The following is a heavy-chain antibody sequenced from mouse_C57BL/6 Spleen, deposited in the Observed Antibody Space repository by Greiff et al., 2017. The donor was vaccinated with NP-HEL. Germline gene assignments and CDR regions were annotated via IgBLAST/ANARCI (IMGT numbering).Heavy chain of an antibody. CDR1: GYTFTSYW. V-gene: IGHV1-59*01. Sequence: VQLQQPGAELVRPGTSVKLSCKASGYTFTSYWMHWVKQRPGQGLEWIGVIDPSDSYTNYNQKFKGKATLTVDTSSSTAYMQLSSLTSEDSAVYYCARKTLFAYWGQGTLVTVSA. CDR3: ARKTLFAY. J-gene: IGHJ3*01. CDR2: IDPSDSYT.